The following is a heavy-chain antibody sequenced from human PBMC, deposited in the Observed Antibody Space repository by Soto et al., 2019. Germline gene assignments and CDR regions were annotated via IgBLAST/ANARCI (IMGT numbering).Heavy chain of an antibody. Sequence: SGPTLVNPTQTLTLTCTFSGFSLTTRPVGVGWIRQSPGKALEWLAFAYWDDDNRYSPSLRSRLTVTKDTSKNQVVLTMTNMDPVDTATYYCAHRGGATVGLYYFDYWGQGALVTVSS. CDR2: AYWDDDN. CDR1: GFSLTTRPVG. J-gene: IGHJ4*02. D-gene: IGHD3-16*01. V-gene: IGHV2-5*02. CDR3: AHRGGATVGLYYFDY.